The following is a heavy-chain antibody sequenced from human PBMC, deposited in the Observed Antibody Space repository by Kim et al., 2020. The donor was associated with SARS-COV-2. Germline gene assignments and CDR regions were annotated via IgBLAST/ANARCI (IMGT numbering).Heavy chain of an antibody. D-gene: IGHD6-13*01. CDR3: ARSSGRGDSSSWYGGWDYYGMDV. V-gene: IGHV4-39*01. Sequence: SETLSLTCTVSGGSISSSSYYWGWIRQPPGKGLEWIGSIYYSGSTYYNPSLKSRVTISVDTSKNQFSLKLSSVTAADTAVYYCARSSGRGDSSSWYGGWDYYGMDVWGQGTTVTVSS. CDR1: GGSISSSSYY. J-gene: IGHJ6*02. CDR2: IYYSGST.